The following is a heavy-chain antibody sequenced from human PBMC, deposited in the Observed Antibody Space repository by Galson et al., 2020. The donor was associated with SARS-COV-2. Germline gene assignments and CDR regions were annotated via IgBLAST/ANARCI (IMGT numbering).Heavy chain of an antibody. D-gene: IGHD3-16*01. CDR2: INTYDGDT. J-gene: IGHJ3*02. CDR3: ARDRLGLNDAFDM. Sequence: DSVKVSCKALGYSFTDSGISWVRQAPGQGLEWTGWINTYDGDTKYAENFQGRVTLTKDTSTSTAYMELRTLRSDDTAVFFCARDRLGLNDAFDMWGPGTWVTVSS. V-gene: IGHV1-18*04. CDR1: GYSFTDSG.